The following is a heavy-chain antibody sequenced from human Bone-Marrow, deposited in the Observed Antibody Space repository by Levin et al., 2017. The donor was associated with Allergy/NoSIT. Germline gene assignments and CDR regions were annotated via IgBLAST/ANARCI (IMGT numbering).Heavy chain of an antibody. CDR3: ARVPTISGGPTSRNYYYGLDV. CDR2: INPKTGGT. V-gene: IGHV1-2*02. D-gene: IGHD1-26*01. Sequence: PGASVKVSCKTSGYTFTAYSLHWVRQAPGQGLEWMGYINPKTGGTNYAQKFQGRVSITRDTSITTVYMDVSSLRSNDTAIYYCARVPTISGGPTSRNYYYGLDVWGQGTTVTVSS. CDR1: GYTFTAYS. J-gene: IGHJ6*02.